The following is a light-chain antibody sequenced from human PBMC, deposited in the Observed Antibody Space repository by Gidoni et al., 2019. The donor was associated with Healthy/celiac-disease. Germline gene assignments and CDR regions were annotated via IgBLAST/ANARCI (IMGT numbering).Light chain of an antibody. CDR3: QQYNSWPPIT. CDR2: GAS. CDR1: QSVSSN. V-gene: IGKV3-15*01. Sequence: EIVMTQSPATLSVSPGERAPLSCRASQSVSSNLAWYQQTPDQAPRLLIYGASTRATGIPAWFSGSGSGTEFTLTISSLQSEDFAVYCCQQYNSWPPITFGQGTQLEIK. J-gene: IGKJ5*01.